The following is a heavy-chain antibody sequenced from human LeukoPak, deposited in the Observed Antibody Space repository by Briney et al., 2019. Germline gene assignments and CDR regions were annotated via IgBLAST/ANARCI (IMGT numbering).Heavy chain of an antibody. CDR3: AKLGISDGIDY. J-gene: IGHJ4*02. CDR1: GFTFSSHA. CDR2: ITGSGGST. V-gene: IGHV3-23*01. D-gene: IGHD1-14*01. Sequence: PGGSLRLSRAASGFTFSSHAMTWVRQAPGKGLEWGSSITGSGGSTFYAASVKGRFTISRDNSKSTLYLQMNSLRAEDTAVYYCAKLGISDGIDYWGQGTLVTVSS.